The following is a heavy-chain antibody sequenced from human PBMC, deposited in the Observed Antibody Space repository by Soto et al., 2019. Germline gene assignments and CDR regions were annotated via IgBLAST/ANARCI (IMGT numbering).Heavy chain of an antibody. V-gene: IGHV3-74*01. J-gene: IGHJ2*01. D-gene: IGHD4-17*01. CDR2: ISADGNNV. Sequence: EVQLVESGGDLVQPGGSLRLSCAASGFTFSSYLMHWVRQAPGKGLVWVSRISADGNNVNYADSVKGRLIISRDNAKNTLYLPMNSLRDKDTALYYSALRRGDYAISCYFDLWGSGALVSVSS. CDR3: ALRRGDYAISCYFDL. CDR1: GFTFSSYL.